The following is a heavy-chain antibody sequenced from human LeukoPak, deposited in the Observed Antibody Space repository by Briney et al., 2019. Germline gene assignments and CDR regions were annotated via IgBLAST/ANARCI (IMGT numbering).Heavy chain of an antibody. D-gene: IGHD2-8*01. V-gene: IGHV4-59*01. CDR3: VGTNAGRF. J-gene: IGHJ4*02. CDR2: FYNFGTT. Sequence: SETLSLTCSVSGVSMSMYHWTWIRQPPGTGLEWIVSFYNFGTTNYSPSLKSRVAISVDTPKNQFSLRLTSVTAADTAVYYCVGTNAGRFGGEGILVTVSS. CDR1: GVSMSMYH.